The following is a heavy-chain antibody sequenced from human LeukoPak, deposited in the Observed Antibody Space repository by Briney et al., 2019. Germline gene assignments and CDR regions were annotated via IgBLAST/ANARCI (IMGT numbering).Heavy chain of an antibody. V-gene: IGHV3-23*01. D-gene: IGHD3-10*01. J-gene: IGHJ4*02. CDR2: ISGSGGST. Sequence: GGSLRLSCAASGFTFSSYAMSWVRQAPGKGLEWVSAISGSGGSTYYADSVKGRFTISRDNSKNTLYLQMNSLRAEDTAVYYCAKAGARFGELLYLNPDYWGQGTLVTVS. CDR1: GFTFSSYA. CDR3: AKAGARFGELLYLNPDY.